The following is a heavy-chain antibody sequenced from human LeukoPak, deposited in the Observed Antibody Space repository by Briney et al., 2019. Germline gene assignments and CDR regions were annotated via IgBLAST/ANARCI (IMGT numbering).Heavy chain of an antibody. D-gene: IGHD6-6*01. CDR2: IYPGDSDT. V-gene: IGHV5-51*01. CDR3: ARSISNSSFYYYFGIDV. CDR1: GYSFTDYW. J-gene: IGHJ6*02. Sequence: GKSLKISCKGAGYSFTDYWIGWVRQMPGKVLEWMGFIYPGDSDTRYSPSLQGQVTISADKSISTAYLQWSSLKASGTAMYYCARSISNSSFYYYFGIDVWGQGTTVTVSS.